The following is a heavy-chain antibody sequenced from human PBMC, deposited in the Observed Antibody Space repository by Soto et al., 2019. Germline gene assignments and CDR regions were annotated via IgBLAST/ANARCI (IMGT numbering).Heavy chain of an antibody. V-gene: IGHV3-23*01. D-gene: IGHD6-13*01. CDR1: GFTFSSYA. J-gene: IGHJ4*02. Sequence: EVQLLESGGGLVQPGGSLRLSCAASGFTFSSYAMSWVRQAPGKGLEWVSTLSGSGGSTYYAGSVKGRFTISRDNSKKTRYLQTNSLRAEDTAVYYCAKDLGSSRYESDYWGQGTPVTVSS. CDR3: AKDLGSSRYESDY. CDR2: LSGSGGST.